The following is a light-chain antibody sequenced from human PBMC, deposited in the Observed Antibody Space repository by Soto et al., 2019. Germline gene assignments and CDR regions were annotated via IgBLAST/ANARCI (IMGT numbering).Light chain of an antibody. J-gene: IGLJ2*01. CDR1: SSNIGSNT. V-gene: IGLV1-44*01. Sequence: QSVLTQPPSASGTPGQRVTISCSGSSSNIGSNTVNWYQQLPGTAPKLLIYSNNQRPSGVPDRFSGSKSGTSASLAISGLQSEYEADYDCAAWDDSLNGPDVVFGGGTKLTVL. CDR2: SNN. CDR3: AAWDDSLNGPDVV.